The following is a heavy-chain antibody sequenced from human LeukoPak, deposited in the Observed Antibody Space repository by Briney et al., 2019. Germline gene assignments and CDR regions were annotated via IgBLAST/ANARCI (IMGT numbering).Heavy chain of an antibody. V-gene: IGHV3-48*03. CDR2: ISVNGGDK. Sequence: PGGSLRLSCTASGFTFSGYEMTWVPQAPGKGLEGVSYISVNGGDKHYADSVRGRFTTSRDDAKNSLYLHMNSLRVEDTAIYYCARKTDRLGAVGRDRYFDLWGRGTLITVSS. J-gene: IGHJ2*01. CDR3: ARKTDRLGAVGRDRYFDL. D-gene: IGHD6-13*01. CDR1: GFTFSGYE.